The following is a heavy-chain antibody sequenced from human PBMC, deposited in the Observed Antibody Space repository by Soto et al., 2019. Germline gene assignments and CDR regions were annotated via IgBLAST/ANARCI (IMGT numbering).Heavy chain of an antibody. CDR3: ARDRSGGSYYMDV. J-gene: IGHJ6*03. CDR1: GGSISSGGYY. V-gene: IGHV4-31*03. Sequence: SETLSLTCTVSGGSISSGGYYWSWIRQHPGKGLEWIGYIYYSGSTYYNPSLKSRVTISVDTSKNQFSLKLGSVTAADTAVYYCARDRSGGSYYMDVWGKGTTVTVSS. D-gene: IGHD3-10*01. CDR2: IYYSGST.